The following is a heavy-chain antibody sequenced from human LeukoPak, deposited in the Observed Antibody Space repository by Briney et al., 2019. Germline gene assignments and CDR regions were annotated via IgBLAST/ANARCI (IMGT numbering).Heavy chain of an antibody. CDR3: ARVSGDTDYGGNSLDY. CDR2: FSGSSSYI. J-gene: IGHJ4*02. D-gene: IGHD4-23*01. Sequence: GGSLRLSCAASGFTFSSYSMNWVRQAPGKGLEWVSSFSGSSSYIYYADSVKGRFTISRDNAKNSLYLQMNSLRAEDTAVYYCARVSGDTDYGGNSLDYWGQGTLVTVSS. V-gene: IGHV3-21*01. CDR1: GFTFSSYS.